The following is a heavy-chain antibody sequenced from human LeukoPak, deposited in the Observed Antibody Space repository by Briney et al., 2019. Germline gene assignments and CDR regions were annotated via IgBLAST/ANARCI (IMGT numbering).Heavy chain of an antibody. D-gene: IGHD4-11*01. CDR1: GLTFSSSG. V-gene: IGHV3-21*01. CDR2: IDSSSAYI. CDR3: ARDTSQSNTVTYFDY. J-gene: IGHJ4*02. Sequence: GGSLRLSCAASGLTFSSSGMNWVRQAPGKGLKWVSFIDSSSAYIYYADSVKGRFTISRDNAKNSLYLQMNSLRAEDTAVYYCARDTSQSNTVTYFDYWGQGTLVTVSS.